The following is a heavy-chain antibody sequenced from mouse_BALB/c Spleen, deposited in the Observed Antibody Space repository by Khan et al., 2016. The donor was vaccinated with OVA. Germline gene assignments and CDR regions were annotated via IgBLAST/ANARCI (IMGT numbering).Heavy chain of an antibody. CDR2: IWGGGST. D-gene: IGHD1-1*02. CDR1: GFSLTDYG. CDR3: AKGLWSYYFALDY. V-gene: IGHV2-6-5*01. Sequence: QVQLKESGPGLVAPSQSLSITCTVSGFSLTDYGVSWIRQPPGKGLEWLGVIWGGGSTYFNSALKSRLSISKDNSKSQVFLKMNSLQTDDTAMYNCAKGLWSYYFALDYWGQGTSVTGSS. J-gene: IGHJ4*01.